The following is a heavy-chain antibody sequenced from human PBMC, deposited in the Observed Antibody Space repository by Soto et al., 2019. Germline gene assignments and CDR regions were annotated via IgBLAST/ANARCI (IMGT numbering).Heavy chain of an antibody. CDR3: ARGPFASAHSSTWRTLNWFES. Sequence: SETLSLTCAVYNVSFCAYYWNSIRQSPGKGLEWIGEINDSGNTHYNPSLKSRVTISADTSKKQFSLHLNSVTAADTGVYYCARGPFASAHSSTWRTLNWFESWGQGNMVT. V-gene: IGHV4-34*01. J-gene: IGHJ5*01. CDR2: INDSGNT. D-gene: IGHD6-6*01. CDR1: NVSFCAYY.